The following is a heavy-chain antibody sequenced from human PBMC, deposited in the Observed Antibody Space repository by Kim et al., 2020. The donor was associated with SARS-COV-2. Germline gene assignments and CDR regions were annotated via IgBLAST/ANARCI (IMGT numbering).Heavy chain of an antibody. D-gene: IGHD6-13*01. CDR3: ARGGTTSGYPFDH. CDR1: GDSISSYY. Sequence: SETLSLTCNVSGDSISSYYWNWVRQPAGKGLEWIGHVYTSGSTNYNPSLKGRDTMSVDTSKKQFSLSLTSVTAADTAAYYCARGGTTSGYPFDHWGQGTLVTVSS. J-gene: IGHJ4*02. CDR2: VYTSGST. V-gene: IGHV4-4*07.